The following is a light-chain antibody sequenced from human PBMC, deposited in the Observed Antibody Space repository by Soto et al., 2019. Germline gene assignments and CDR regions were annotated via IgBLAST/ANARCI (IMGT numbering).Light chain of an antibody. CDR1: NSGNKY. V-gene: IGLV3-1*01. Sequence: SYELTQPASVSGSPGQTASITCSGDNSGNKYACWYQQKPGQSPVLVIYKDSKRPSGIPERFSGSNSGNTATMTISGTQAMEEADYYCQVWDRSTRVFGGGTKLTVL. J-gene: IGLJ3*02. CDR3: QVWDRSTRV. CDR2: KDS.